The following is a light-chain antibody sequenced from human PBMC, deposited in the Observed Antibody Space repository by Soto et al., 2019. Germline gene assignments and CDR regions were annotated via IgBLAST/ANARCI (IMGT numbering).Light chain of an antibody. CDR3: QQYNTYPLT. Sequence: DIQMTQSPSTLSASVGDRVTITCRASQSISTWLAWYQQKPGKAPQVLIYDASNLESGVPSRFGGSGSGTEFTLTISSLQPDDFATYYCQQYNTYPLTFGGGTKVEIK. CDR2: DAS. J-gene: IGKJ4*01. CDR1: QSISTW. V-gene: IGKV1-5*01.